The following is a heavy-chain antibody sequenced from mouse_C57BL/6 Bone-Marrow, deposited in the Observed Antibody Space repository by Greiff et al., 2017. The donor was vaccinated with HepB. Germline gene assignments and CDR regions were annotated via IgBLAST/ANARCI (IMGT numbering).Heavy chain of an antibody. CDR2: ISSGGDYI. Sequence: EVQLVESGEGLVKPGGSLKLSCAASGFTFSSYAMSWVSQTPEKRLEWVAYISSGGDYIYYAETVKGRFTISRDNARNTLYLQMSSLKSEDTAMYYWTRGGYYGTWFAYWGQGTLVTVSA. J-gene: IGHJ3*01. CDR1: GFTFSSYA. D-gene: IGHD1-1*01. V-gene: IGHV5-9-1*02. CDR3: TRGGYYGTWFAY.